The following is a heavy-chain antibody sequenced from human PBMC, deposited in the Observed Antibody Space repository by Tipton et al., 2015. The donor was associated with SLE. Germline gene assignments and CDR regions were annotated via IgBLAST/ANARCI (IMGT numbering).Heavy chain of an antibody. Sequence: QLVQSGAEVKRPGASVKVSCKASGYTFTTYDIFWVRQATGQGLEWMGWINPNTDNTGYARKFQGRVTMTRDTSISTAYMELSSLRSEDTAVYYCTRGLRFTMVQGVEYWGQGTLVTVSS. D-gene: IGHD3-10*01. J-gene: IGHJ4*02. CDR1: GYTFTTYD. CDR2: INPNTDNT. CDR3: TRGLRFTMVQGVEY. V-gene: IGHV1-8*01.